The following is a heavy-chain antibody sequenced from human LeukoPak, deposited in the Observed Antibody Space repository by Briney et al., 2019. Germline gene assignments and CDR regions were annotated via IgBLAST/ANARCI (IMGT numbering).Heavy chain of an antibody. CDR1: GFTFSSYE. CDR3: ARAPYGVFDY. CDR2: ISSSGSTI. D-gene: IGHD4-17*01. J-gene: IGHJ4*02. Sequence: PGGSLRLSCAASGFTFSSYEMNWVRQAPGKGLEWVSYISSSGSTIYYADSVKGRFTISRDNAKNSLYLQMNSLRAEDTAAYYCARAPYGVFDYWGQGTLVTVSS. V-gene: IGHV3-48*03.